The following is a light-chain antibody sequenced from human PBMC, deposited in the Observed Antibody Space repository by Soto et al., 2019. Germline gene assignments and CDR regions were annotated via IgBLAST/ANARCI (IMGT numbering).Light chain of an antibody. Sequence: QPVLTQSPSASASLGASVKLTCTLSSGHSSYAIAWHQQQPEKGPRYLMKLNSDGSHSKGDGIPDRFSGSSSGAERYLTISSLQSEDEADYYCQTWSTGIPYVVFGGGTKLTVL. CDR1: SGHSSYA. V-gene: IGLV4-69*01. CDR3: QTWSTGIPYVV. J-gene: IGLJ2*01. CDR2: LNSDGSH.